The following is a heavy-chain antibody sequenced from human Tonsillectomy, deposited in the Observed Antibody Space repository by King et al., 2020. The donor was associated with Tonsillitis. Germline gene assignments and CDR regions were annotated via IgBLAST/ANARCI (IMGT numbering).Heavy chain of an antibody. CDR2: FNPSAGAT. J-gene: IGHJ4*02. Sequence: LVPSGAAAPRPGASVPVSCQSSDPRFTPSPLPWVRQAPGPGLAWLGLFNPSAGATSFAPQFPGRLPLTRDTSPSTVYMEVSSLRSEDTAVYYCAGEVSAKWHFHDWGQGTLATVAS. D-gene: IGHD5-12*01. CDR1: DPRFTPSP. CDR3: AGEVSAKWHFHD. V-gene: IGHV1-46*03.